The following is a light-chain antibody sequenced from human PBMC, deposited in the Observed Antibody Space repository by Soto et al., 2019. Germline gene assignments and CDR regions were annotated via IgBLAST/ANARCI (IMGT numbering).Light chain of an antibody. V-gene: IGKV3-20*01. CDR3: QQYGSSPIT. Sequence: EIVLTQSPATLSLSPGERATLSCRASQNVANYLDWYQQKPGQAPRLLIYGASTRATGIPARFSGSGSGTDFTLTISRLEPEDFAVYYCQQYGSSPITFGQGTRLEIK. J-gene: IGKJ5*01. CDR2: GAS. CDR1: QNVANY.